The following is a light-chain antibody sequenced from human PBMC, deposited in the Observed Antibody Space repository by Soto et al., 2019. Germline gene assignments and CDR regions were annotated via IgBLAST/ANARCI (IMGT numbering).Light chain of an antibody. J-gene: IGKJ1*01. CDR1: QSISDT. Sequence: VMTQCQAPLSVSQRGRATLSCRASQSISDTLAWYQQQPGQGTRLLIQGSCTRATGFPARFSGSGCGRDCTLSISSLQSHDFAGYYCPHYDKGPPCTFGQGTKMDMK. V-gene: IGKV3-15*01. CDR3: PHYDKGPPCT. CDR2: GSC.